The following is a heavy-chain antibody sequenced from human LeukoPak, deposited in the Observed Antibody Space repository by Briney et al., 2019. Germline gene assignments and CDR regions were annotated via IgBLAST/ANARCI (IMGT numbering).Heavy chain of an antibody. CDR3: ARGPYCSGGSCYSLGEFDP. D-gene: IGHD2-15*01. CDR2: ISGSGGSI. V-gene: IGHV3-23*01. Sequence: SGGSLRLSCAASGFTFSSYAMSWVRQAPGKGLQWVSAISGSGGSIYYADSVKGRFTTSGDSSKNTLYLQMSSLRAEDTAAYYCARGPYCSGGSCYSLGEFDPWGQGTLVTVSS. J-gene: IGHJ5*02. CDR1: GFTFSSYA.